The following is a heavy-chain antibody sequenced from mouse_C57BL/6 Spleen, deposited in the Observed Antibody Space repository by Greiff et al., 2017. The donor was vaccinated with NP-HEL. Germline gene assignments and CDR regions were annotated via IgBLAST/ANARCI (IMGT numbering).Heavy chain of an antibody. CDR3: ARLEDDAGAY. CDR2: ISSGSSTI. Sequence: DVQLVESGGGLVKPGGSLKLSCAASGFTFSDYGMHWVRQAPEKGLEWVAYISSGSSTIYYADTVKGRFTISRDNAKNTLFLQMTSLRSEDTAMYYCARLEDDAGAYWGQGTLVTVSA. V-gene: IGHV5-17*01. CDR1: GFTFSDYG. J-gene: IGHJ3*01.